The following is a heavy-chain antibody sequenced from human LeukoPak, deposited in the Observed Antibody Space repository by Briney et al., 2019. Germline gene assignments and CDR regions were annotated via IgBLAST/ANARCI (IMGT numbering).Heavy chain of an antibody. CDR2: INPNSGGT. CDR3: ARGGISRSDFWSGFIRENYFDY. CDR1: GYTFTGYY. J-gene: IGHJ4*02. D-gene: IGHD3-3*01. Sequence: ASVKVSCKASGYTFTGYYVHWVRQAPGQGLEWMGWINPNSGGTNYAQKFQGRVTMTRDTSISTAYMELSRLRSDDTAVYYCARGGISRSDFWSGFIRENYFDYWGQGTLVTVSS. V-gene: IGHV1-2*02.